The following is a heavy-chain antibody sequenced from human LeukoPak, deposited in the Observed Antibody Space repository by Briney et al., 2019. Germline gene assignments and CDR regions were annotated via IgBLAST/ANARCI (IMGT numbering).Heavy chain of an antibody. V-gene: IGHV3-30*02. D-gene: IGHD7-27*01. CDR1: GFTFSSYG. Sequence: GGSLRLSCTASGFTFSSYGMHWVRQAPGKGLEWVAFIRYDGSEEYYADPVKGRFTIFRDTSKNTLYLQMNSLRAEDTAVYYCAKDPDWGPEGWYYFDYWGQGTLVTVSS. J-gene: IGHJ4*02. CDR2: IRYDGSEE. CDR3: AKDPDWGPEGWYYFDY.